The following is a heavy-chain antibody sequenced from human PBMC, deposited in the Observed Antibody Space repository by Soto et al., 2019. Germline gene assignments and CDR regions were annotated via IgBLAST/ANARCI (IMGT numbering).Heavy chain of an antibody. Sequence: EVQLVESGGGLVQPGGSLRLSCAASGFTFSSYWLHWVRQAPGKGLMWVSRIKSDGITTNYADSVKGRFTISRDNARNTVYLQMNSLRVDDTAVYFCARGALYAFYLDVWGKGTTVTVSS. CDR2: IKSDGITT. V-gene: IGHV3-74*01. D-gene: IGHD3-16*01. CDR3: ARGALYAFYLDV. CDR1: GFTFSSYW. J-gene: IGHJ6*03.